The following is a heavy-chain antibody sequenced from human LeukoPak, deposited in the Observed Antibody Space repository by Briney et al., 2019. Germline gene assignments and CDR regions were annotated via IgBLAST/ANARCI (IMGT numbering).Heavy chain of an antibody. Sequence: GGSLRLSCAASGFTFSSYAMHWVRQAPGKGLXXXAVISYDGSNKYYADSVKGRFTISRDNSKNTLYLQMNSLRAEDTAVYYCARVIGLVDYFDYWGQGTLVTVSS. J-gene: IGHJ4*02. CDR1: GFTFSSYA. CDR3: ARVIGLVDYFDY. V-gene: IGHV3-30-3*01. D-gene: IGHD2/OR15-2a*01. CDR2: ISYDGSNK.